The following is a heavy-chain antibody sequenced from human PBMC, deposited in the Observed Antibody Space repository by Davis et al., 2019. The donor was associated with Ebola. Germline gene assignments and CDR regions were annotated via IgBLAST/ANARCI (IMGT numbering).Heavy chain of an antibody. Sequence: PSETLSLTCDISGDSVTGNNGAWNWIRQSPSRGLEWLGRTYYDRSRWYNDYAVSIKSRIIINADTSKNQLSLQLNSVTPEDTAVYYCVRGWGRSGLDVWGQGTTVTVSS. CDR2: TYYDRSRWYN. V-gene: IGHV6-1*01. CDR1: GDSVTGNNGA. D-gene: IGHD3-16*01. J-gene: IGHJ6*02. CDR3: VRGWGRSGLDV.